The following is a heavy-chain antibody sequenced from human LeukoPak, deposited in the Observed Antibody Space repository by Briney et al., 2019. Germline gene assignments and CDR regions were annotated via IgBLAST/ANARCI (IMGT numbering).Heavy chain of an antibody. CDR3: AREGGDTYGDADY. V-gene: IGHV1-2*02. Sequence: ASVKVSCKASGYTFTGYFMHWVRQAPGEGLEGMGWINPNNADTNYAQKLKGRVTMTRDTSINPAYMEVNTLTSDDTAVYYCAREGGDTYGDADYWGLGTLVTVSS. CDR2: INPNNADT. CDR1: GYTFTGYF. D-gene: IGHD5-18*01. J-gene: IGHJ4*02.